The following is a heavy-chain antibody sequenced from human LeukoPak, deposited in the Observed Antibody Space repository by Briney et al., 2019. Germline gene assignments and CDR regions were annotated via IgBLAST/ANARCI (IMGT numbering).Heavy chain of an antibody. D-gene: IGHD3-22*01. V-gene: IGHV3-30-3*01. CDR2: ISYDGSNK. J-gene: IGHJ4*02. CDR3: ARDFHDSNGYPDGLDY. Sequence: PGGSLRLSCAASGFTFSSYAMHWVRQAPGKGLEWVAAISYDGSNKYYADSVKGRFTISRDNSKNTLYLQMNSLRTEDTAVYYCARDFHDSNGYPDGLDYWGQGTLVTVSS. CDR1: GFTFSSYA.